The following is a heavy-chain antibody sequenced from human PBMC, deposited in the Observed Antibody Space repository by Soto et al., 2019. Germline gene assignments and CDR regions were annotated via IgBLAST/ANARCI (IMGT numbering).Heavy chain of an antibody. CDR2: ISGSGDST. Sequence: PGGSLRLSCAASGFTFRSHAMHWVRQAPGKGLEWVSGISGSGDSTYYADSVKGRFTISRDNAKNTLYLQMNGLRDEDTAVYYCAKGGADIVVGVDAPARLGYFYYMDVWGKGNTVTGS. CDR1: GFTFRSHA. J-gene: IGHJ6*03. V-gene: IGHV3-23*01. D-gene: IGHD2-2*01. CDR3: AKGGADIVVGVDAPARLGYFYYMDV.